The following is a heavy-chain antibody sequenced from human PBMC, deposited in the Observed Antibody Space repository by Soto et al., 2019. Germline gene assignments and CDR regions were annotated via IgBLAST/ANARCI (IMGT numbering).Heavy chain of an antibody. CDR3: AREEYCSSTSCLGAFDF. CDR2: IREDGSEK. Sequence: VGSLRLSCAASGFTFSSYWMNWVRQAPGKGLEWVANIREDGSEKYYVDSVKGRFTISRDNAKKSLYLQMYSLRAEDTAVYCCAREEYCSSTSCLGAFDFWGQGTMVTVSS. V-gene: IGHV3-7*03. CDR1: GFTFSSYW. J-gene: IGHJ3*01. D-gene: IGHD2-2*01.